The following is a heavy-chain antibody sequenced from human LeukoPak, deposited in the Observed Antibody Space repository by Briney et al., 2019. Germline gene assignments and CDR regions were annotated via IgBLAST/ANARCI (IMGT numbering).Heavy chain of an antibody. CDR3: ARVGEDSYCSSTSCYAFDFDY. D-gene: IGHD2-2*01. J-gene: IGHJ4*02. CDR2: IDHGGST. Sequence: SETLSLTCTVSGGSFSSYYWTWIRQPPGKGLEWIGYIDHGGSTNYNPSLRSRVSISSDTSKNQFSLKLSSVTAADTAVYYCARVGEDSYCSSTSCYAFDFDYWGQGTLVTVSS. V-gene: IGHV4-59*12. CDR1: GGSFSSYY.